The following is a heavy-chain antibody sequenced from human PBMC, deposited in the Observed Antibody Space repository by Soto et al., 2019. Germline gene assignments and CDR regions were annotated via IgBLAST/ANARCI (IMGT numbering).Heavy chain of an antibody. J-gene: IGHJ3*02. D-gene: IGHD2-2*01. CDR2: MFYSGSST. V-gene: IGHV4-59*08. Sequence: QVQLQESGPGLVKPSETLSLTCSVSGGSISNSYWSWIRQPPGKGLEWIGYMFYSGSSTNYNPSXGRRVTISVATXXXHXXLQLISVTAKDTVVYDCARLGFCGSADCYVTAFDIWGQGTMVTVSS. CDR1: GGSISNSY. CDR3: ARLGFCGSADCYVTAFDI.